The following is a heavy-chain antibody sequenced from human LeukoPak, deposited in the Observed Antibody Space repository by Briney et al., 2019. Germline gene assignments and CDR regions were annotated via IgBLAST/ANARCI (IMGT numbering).Heavy chain of an antibody. CDR2: ITSSSSYI. CDR1: GFTFSSYN. CDR3: ARGPLYYSDSRGNPGDH. Sequence: TGGSLRLSCAASGFTFSSYNMNWVRQAPGKGLEWVSSITSSSSYIYYADSVKGRFTISRDNSKNTLYLQMSSLRAEDTAVYYCARGPLYYSDSRGNPGDHWGQGTLVTVSS. V-gene: IGHV3-21*01. D-gene: IGHD3-22*01. J-gene: IGHJ4*02.